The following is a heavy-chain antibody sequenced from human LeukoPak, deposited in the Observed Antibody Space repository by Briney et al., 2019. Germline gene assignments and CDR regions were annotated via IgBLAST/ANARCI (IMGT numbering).Heavy chain of an antibody. Sequence: PSETLSLTCTVSGGSISRYYWSWIRQPPGKELEGIGHIYYSGSTNYNPSLKSRVTISVDTSKNQFSLKLSSVTAADTAVYYCARHGYSYGYYFDYWGQGTLVTVSS. D-gene: IGHD5-18*01. CDR3: ARHGYSYGYYFDY. J-gene: IGHJ4*02. CDR1: GGSISRYY. V-gene: IGHV4-59*08. CDR2: IYYSGST.